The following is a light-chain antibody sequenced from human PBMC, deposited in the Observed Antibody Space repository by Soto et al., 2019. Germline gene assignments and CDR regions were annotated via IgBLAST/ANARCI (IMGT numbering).Light chain of an antibody. CDR2: DVN. V-gene: IGLV2-14*03. CDR3: SSYSFIRPFVA. Sequence: QSVLTQPASVSGSPGRSITISCTGTSSDVGGFDYVSWYQHRPGRAPTLIIYDVNDRPSGVSNRFSGSKSGDTASLTISGLQAEDEGDYYCSSYSFIRPFVAFGGGTKLTVL. J-gene: IGLJ2*01. CDR1: SSDVGGFDY.